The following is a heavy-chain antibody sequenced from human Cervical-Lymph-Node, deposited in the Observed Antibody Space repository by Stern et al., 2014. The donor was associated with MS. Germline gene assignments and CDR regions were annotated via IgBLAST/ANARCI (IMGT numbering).Heavy chain of an antibody. CDR1: GYIFTSNA. Sequence: QVQLVQSGAEVKKPGASVKVSCQASGYIFTSNAIHWVRQAPGQSFEWMGTINAGNGKTRYSHKFQGRVTFTRDTSASTAYLELSSLKSEETAVYYCARVGGGSWLDFDYWGQGSVVTVS. CDR2: INAGNGKT. D-gene: IGHD6-19*01. J-gene: IGHJ4*02. CDR3: ARVGGGSWLDFDY. V-gene: IGHV1-3*01.